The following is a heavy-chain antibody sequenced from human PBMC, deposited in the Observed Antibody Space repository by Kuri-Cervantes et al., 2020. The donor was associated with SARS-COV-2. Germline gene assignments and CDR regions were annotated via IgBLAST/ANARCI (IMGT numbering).Heavy chain of an antibody. V-gene: IGHV4-39*01. Sequence: SETLSLTCTVSGGSISSSSYYWGWIRQPPGKGLEWIGSIYYSGSTYYNPSLKSRVTISVDTSKNQFSLKMSSVTAADTAVYFCARTVSSPEGYYYYYYMDVWGKGTTGHRLL. D-gene: IGHD1-14*01. CDR3: ARTVSSPEGYYYYYYMDV. CDR2: IYYSGST. J-gene: IGHJ6*03. CDR1: GGSISSSSYY.